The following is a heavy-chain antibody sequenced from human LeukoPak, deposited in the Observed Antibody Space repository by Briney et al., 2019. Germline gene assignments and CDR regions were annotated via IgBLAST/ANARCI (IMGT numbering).Heavy chain of an antibody. Sequence: ASVKVSCKSSGYTFTSYGISWVRQAPGQGLEWMGWISGYNGNTNYAQKLQGRVTMTIDTSTSTAYMELRSLRSDDTAVYYCARDVLIAVAGSRYFYYGMDVWGQGTKVTVSS. J-gene: IGHJ6*02. V-gene: IGHV1-18*01. CDR2: ISGYNGNT. CDR1: GYTFTSYG. CDR3: ARDVLIAVAGSRYFYYGMDV. D-gene: IGHD6-19*01.